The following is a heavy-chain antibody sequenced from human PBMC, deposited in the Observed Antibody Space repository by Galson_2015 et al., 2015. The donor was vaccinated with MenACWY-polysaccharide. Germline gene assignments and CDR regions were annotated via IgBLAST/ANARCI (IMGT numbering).Heavy chain of an antibody. J-gene: IGHJ6*04. CDR1: GFTCTTSA. CDR3: YCGLDSAGWVDV. CDR2: IRRKTYNYAT. D-gene: IGHD2-21*01. V-gene: IGHV3-73*01. Sequence: SLRLSCAASGFTCTTSAVHWVRQASGKGLEWVGRIRRKTYNYATAYTPSVRGRFTISRAASKDKAYLQMNSLKIEDTAMYYCYCGLDSAGWVDVWGKGTTVTVSS.